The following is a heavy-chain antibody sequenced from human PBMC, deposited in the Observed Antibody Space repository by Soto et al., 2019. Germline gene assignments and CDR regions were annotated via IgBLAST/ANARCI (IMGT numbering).Heavy chain of an antibody. J-gene: IGHJ6*02. V-gene: IGHV5-10-1*01. D-gene: IGHD6-13*01. CDR2: IDPSDSYT. CDR1: GYSFTSYW. Sequence: PGESLKISCKGSGYSFTSYWISWVRQMPGKGLEWMGRIDPSDSYTNYSPSFQGHVTISADKSISTAYLQWSSLKASDTAMYYCARFAAAGRSHYYYYYYGMDVWGQGTTVTVSS. CDR3: ARFAAAGRSHYYYYYYGMDV.